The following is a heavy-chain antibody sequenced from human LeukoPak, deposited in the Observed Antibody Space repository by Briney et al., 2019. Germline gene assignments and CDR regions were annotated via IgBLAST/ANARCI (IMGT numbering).Heavy chain of an antibody. D-gene: IGHD3-22*01. CDR1: GFTLSSYA. V-gene: IGHV3-23*01. Sequence: GGSLRLSCAASGFTLSSYAMSWVRQAPGKGLEWVSAISDTGNTYHADSVKGRFTISRDNAKNSLYLQMNSLRAEDTAVYYCTSYYYDDNYFYYMDVWGTGTTVTVSS. CDR3: TSYYYDDNYFYYMDV. CDR2: ISDTGNT. J-gene: IGHJ6*03.